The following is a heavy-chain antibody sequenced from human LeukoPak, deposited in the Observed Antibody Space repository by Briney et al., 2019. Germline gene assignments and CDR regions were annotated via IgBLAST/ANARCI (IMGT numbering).Heavy chain of an antibody. CDR2: INHSGST. D-gene: IGHD3-22*01. J-gene: IGHJ6*03. CDR3: ARRDSSGYYYHSYYYMDV. CDR1: GGSFSGYY. Sequence: SETLSLTCAVYGGSFSGYYWSWIRQPPGKGLEWIGEINHSGSTNYDPSLKSRVTISVDTSKNQFSLKLSSVTAADTAVYYCARRDSSGYYYHSYYYMDVWGKGTTVTVSS. V-gene: IGHV4-34*01.